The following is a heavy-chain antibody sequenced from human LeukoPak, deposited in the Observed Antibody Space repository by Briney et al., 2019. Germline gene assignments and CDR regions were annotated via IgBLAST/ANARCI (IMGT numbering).Heavy chain of an antibody. CDR3: ARGLLGVVMNTPGSLDI. V-gene: IGHV4-59*01. CDR1: GGSINEYY. D-gene: IGHD3-3*01. J-gene: IGHJ3*02. CDR2: MYHSGST. Sequence: SETLSLTRTVSGGSINEYYWNWIRQPPGKGLEWTGYMYHSGSTNYNPSLKSRVTISIDTSKTHFSLNLNSVTAADTAMYYCARGLLGVVMNTPGSLDIWGQGTMVTVSP.